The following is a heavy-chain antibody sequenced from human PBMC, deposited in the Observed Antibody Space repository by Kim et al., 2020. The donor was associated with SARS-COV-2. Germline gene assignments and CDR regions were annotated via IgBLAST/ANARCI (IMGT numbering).Heavy chain of an antibody. CDR1: GFIFSDYY. CDR3: ARGYYDSSGYYPFDY. Sequence: GGSLRLSCAASGFIFSDYYMSWIRQAPGKGLEWVSYISSSGSTKYYADSVKGRFTISRDNAKNSLYLQMNSLRAEDTAVYYCARGYYDSSGYYPFDYWGQGILVTVSS. CDR2: ISSSGSTK. D-gene: IGHD3-22*01. J-gene: IGHJ4*02. V-gene: IGHV3-11*01.